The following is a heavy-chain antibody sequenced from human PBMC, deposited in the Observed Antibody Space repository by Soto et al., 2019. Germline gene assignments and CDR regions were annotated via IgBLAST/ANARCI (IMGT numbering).Heavy chain of an antibody. D-gene: IGHD2-2*01. V-gene: IGHV5-51*01. CDR3: ARVEGDIVVVPAAFDI. CDR1: GYSFTSYW. Sequence: GESLKISCKGSGYSFTSYWIGWVRQMPGKGLEWMGIIYPGDSDTRYSPSFQGQVTISADKSISTAYLQWSSLKASDTAMYYCARVEGDIVVVPAAFDIWGQGTMVTVSS. CDR2: IYPGDSDT. J-gene: IGHJ3*02.